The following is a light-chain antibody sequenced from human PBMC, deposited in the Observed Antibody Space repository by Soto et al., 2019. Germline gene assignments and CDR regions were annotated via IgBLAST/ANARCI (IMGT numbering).Light chain of an antibody. V-gene: IGKV3-11*01. CDR2: DAS. J-gene: IGKJ3*01. CDR3: QQRSNWPPIFT. CDR1: PRVSSY. Sequence: EIVLTQSPATLSLSPGERATLSCRASPRVSSYLAWYQQKPGQAPRLLIYDASNRATGIPARFSGSGSGTDFTLTISSLEPEDVAVYYCQQRSNWPPIFTFGPWTKVAIK.